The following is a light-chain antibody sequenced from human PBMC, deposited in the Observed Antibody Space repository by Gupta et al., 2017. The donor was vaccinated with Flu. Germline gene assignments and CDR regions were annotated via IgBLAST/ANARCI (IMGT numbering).Light chain of an antibody. Sequence: DIQVTQSPSSLSASVGDRITITCRASQNINSYLNWYQQKPGKAPKLLIYAASSLQSGVPSRFSGSGSGTDFTLTISSLQPEDFATYYCQQSYSTRWTFGQGTKVEIK. J-gene: IGKJ1*01. CDR3: QQSYSTRWT. CDR1: QNINSY. V-gene: IGKV1-39*01. CDR2: AAS.